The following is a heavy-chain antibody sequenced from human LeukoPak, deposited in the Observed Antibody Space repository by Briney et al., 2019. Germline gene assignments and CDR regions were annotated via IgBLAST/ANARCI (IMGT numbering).Heavy chain of an antibody. V-gene: IGHV4-30-4*01. J-gene: IGHJ4*02. D-gene: IGHD2-2*01. CDR1: GGSVSSGDYY. CDR3: ASIAVVAAAIDY. CDR2: IYDSGTT. Sequence: SETLSLTCTVSGGSVSSGDYYWSWIRQPPGQGLEWIGYIYDSGTTSYNPSLKSRVAISVDTSKNQFSLRLSSVTAADTAAYYCASIAVVAAAIDYWGQGTLVTVSS.